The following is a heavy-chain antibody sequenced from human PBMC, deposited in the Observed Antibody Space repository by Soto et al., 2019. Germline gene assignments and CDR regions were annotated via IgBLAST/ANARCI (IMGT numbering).Heavy chain of an antibody. Sequence: GGSLRLSCAASGFTFSSYSMNWVRQAPGKGLEWVSSISSSSSYIYYADSVKGRFTISRDNAKNSLYLQMNSLRAEDTAVYYCARDRSGSWYEDYYYYGMDVWGQGTTVTVSS. V-gene: IGHV3-21*01. J-gene: IGHJ6*02. D-gene: IGHD6-13*01. CDR1: GFTFSSYS. CDR3: ARDRSGSWYEDYYYYGMDV. CDR2: ISSSSSYI.